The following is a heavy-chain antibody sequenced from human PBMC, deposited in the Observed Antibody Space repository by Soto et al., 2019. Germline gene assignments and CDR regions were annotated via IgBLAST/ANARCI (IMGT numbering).Heavy chain of an antibody. V-gene: IGHV1-18*01. CDR2: ISAYNGNT. J-gene: IGHJ5*02. CDR1: GYTFTSYG. CDR3: ARRDSSGGGGWTNWFDP. D-gene: IGHD6-19*01. Sequence: QVQLVQSGAEVKKPGASVKVSCKASGYTFTSYGISWVRQAPGQGLEWMGWISAYNGNTNYAQKLQGRVTTTTDTSTSTAYMELRSLRSDDTAVYYCARRDSSGGGGWTNWFDPWGQGTLFTVSS.